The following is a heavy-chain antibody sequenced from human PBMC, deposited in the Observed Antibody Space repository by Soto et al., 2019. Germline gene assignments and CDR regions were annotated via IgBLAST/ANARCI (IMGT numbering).Heavy chain of an antibody. D-gene: IGHD3-10*01. Sequence: QVQLVESGGGVVQPGRSLRLSCAASGFTFSSYGMHWVRQAPGKGLEWVAVISYDGSNKYYADSVKGRFTISRDNSKYTLYLQMNSLRAEDTAVYYCAKEVDAGEVYNDYWGQGTLVTVSS. J-gene: IGHJ4*02. CDR2: ISYDGSNK. CDR3: AKEVDAGEVYNDY. CDR1: GFTFSSYG. V-gene: IGHV3-30*18.